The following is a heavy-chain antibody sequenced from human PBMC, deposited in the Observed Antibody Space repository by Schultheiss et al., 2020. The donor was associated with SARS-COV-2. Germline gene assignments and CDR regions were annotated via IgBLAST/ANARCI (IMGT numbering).Heavy chain of an antibody. CDR2: MWYDGTKK. Sequence: GGSLRLSCVASGFTFSSYGMHWVRQAPGKGLEWVAVMWYDGTKKDLADSVKGRFTISRDNSKNTLYLQMNSLRAEDTAVYYCARGGAYCGGDCYSDYYYYGMDVWGQGTTVTVSS. D-gene: IGHD2-21*02. V-gene: IGHV3-33*01. CDR1: GFTFSSYG. CDR3: ARGGAYCGGDCYSDYYYYGMDV. J-gene: IGHJ6*02.